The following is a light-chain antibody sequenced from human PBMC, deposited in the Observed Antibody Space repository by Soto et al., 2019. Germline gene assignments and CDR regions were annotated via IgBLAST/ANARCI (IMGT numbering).Light chain of an antibody. Sequence: QSALTQPASVSGSPGQSITISCTGTSSDVGDYNYVSWYQQHPGKAPKLMIYDVTNRPSGVSNRFSGSKSGNTASLTISGLQAEDEADYSCSSYTSSSTPLVFGTGTKLTVL. CDR1: SSDVGDYNY. CDR2: DVT. CDR3: SSYTSSSTPLV. J-gene: IGLJ1*01. V-gene: IGLV2-14*01.